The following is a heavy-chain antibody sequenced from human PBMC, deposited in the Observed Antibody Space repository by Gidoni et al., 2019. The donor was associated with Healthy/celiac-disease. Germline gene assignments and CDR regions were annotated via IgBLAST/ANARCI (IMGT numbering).Heavy chain of an antibody. CDR3: ASGGDGYNYVHY. Sequence: QVQLQQWGAGLLKPSETLSLTCAVYGGSFSGYYWSWIRPPAGKGLEWSGEINHSGSTNYNPSLKRRVTISVDTSKNQFSLKLSSVTAADTAVYYCASGGDGYNYVHYWGQGTLVTVSS. D-gene: IGHD5-12*01. V-gene: IGHV4-34*01. CDR2: INHSGST. CDR1: GGSFSGYY. J-gene: IGHJ4*02.